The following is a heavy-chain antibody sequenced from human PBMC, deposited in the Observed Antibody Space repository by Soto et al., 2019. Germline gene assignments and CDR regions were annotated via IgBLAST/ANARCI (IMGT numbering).Heavy chain of an antibody. D-gene: IGHD5-18*01. V-gene: IGHV4-39*01. J-gene: IGHJ5*02. CDR2: IYYSGST. CDR1: GGSISSSSYY. Sequence: SETLSLTCTVSGGSISSSSYYWGWIRQPPGKGLEWIGSIYYSGSTYYNPSLKSRVTISVDTSKNQFSLKLSSVTAADMAVFYCARLYSYGYNWFDPWGQGTLVTVSS. CDR3: ARLYSYGYNWFDP.